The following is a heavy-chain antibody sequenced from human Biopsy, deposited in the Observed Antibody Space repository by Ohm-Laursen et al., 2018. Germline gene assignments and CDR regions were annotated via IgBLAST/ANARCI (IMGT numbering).Heavy chain of an antibody. CDR1: GFTFSDYY. V-gene: IGHV3-11*01. Sequence: GSLRLSCAASGFTFSDYYMSWIRQAPGKGLEWLSYISGSGTTIFYAGSVKGRFTVSRDNAKNSLYLQMNSLTAEDTAVYYCARDGAGSYHDYWGQGTLVTVSS. J-gene: IGHJ4*02. CDR3: ARDGAGSYHDY. D-gene: IGHD3-10*01. CDR2: ISGSGTTI.